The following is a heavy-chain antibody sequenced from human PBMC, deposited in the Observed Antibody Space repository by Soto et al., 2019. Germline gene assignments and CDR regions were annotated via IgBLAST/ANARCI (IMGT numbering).Heavy chain of an antibody. CDR2: IYYSGST. Sequence: SETLSLTCTVSGGSISSGGYYWSWIRQHPGKGLEWIGYIYYSGSTYYNPSLKSRVTISVDTSKNQFSLKLSSVTAADTAVYYCARVGGIAARPFDYWGQGTLVTVSS. V-gene: IGHV4-31*03. CDR1: GGSISSGGYY. D-gene: IGHD6-6*01. CDR3: ARVGGIAARPFDY. J-gene: IGHJ4*02.